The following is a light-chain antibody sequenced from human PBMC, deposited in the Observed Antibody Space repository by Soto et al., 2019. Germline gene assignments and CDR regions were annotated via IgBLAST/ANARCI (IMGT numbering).Light chain of an antibody. V-gene: IGKV1-5*01. CDR2: DAS. J-gene: IGKJ1*01. CDR1: QSISSW. CDR3: QQYNSYPWT. Sequence: DIQMTQSPSTLSASVGDRVTITCRASQSISSWLAWYQQKPGKAPKLLIYDASSLESGVPSRFSGSGSGTEFTLTISSLQPYDFATYYFQQYNSYPWTFGQGTKVESK.